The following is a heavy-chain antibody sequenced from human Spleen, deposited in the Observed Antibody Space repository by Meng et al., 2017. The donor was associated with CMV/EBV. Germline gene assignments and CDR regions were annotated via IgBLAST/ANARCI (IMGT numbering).Heavy chain of an antibody. CDR2: MSAYNGFT. V-gene: IGHV1-18*01. J-gene: IGHJ6*02. D-gene: IGHD1-26*01. CDR1: SYIFTNYG. Sequence: ASVKVSCKASSYIFTNYGISWVRQAPGQGLEWMGWMSAYNGFTNYAQKLQGRVTMTTDTSTSTAYMELRSLRSDDTAVYYCARDIVREQVGSSYYCYGMDVWGQGTTVTVSS. CDR3: ARDIVREQVGSSYYCYGMDV.